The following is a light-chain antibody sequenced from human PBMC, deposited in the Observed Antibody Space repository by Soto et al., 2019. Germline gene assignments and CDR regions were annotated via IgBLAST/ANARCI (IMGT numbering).Light chain of an antibody. V-gene: IGKV3-15*01. CDR2: GAS. J-gene: IGKJ1*01. Sequence: EIVMTQSPATLSVSPGERVTLSCRASQSVASYIAWYQQRPGQSPRLLMYGASTRATGFPARFSGSGSGTEFTLTISSLQSEDFAVYYCQQYNNWPQTFGQGTKVDIK. CDR1: QSVASY. CDR3: QQYNNWPQT.